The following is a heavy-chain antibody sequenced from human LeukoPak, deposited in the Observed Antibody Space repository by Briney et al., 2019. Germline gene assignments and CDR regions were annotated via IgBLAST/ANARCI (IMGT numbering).Heavy chain of an antibody. Sequence: GGSLRLSCAASRFTFSRYGMHWVRQAPGKGLEGVAFIWYDGSNKYYADSVKGRFTISRDNSKNTLYLQMNSLRAEDTAVYYCARDSLHYGSGSNDYWGQGTLVTVSS. CDR1: RFTFSRYG. D-gene: IGHD3-10*01. V-gene: IGHV3-30*02. CDR2: IWYDGSNK. CDR3: ARDSLHYGSGSNDY. J-gene: IGHJ4*02.